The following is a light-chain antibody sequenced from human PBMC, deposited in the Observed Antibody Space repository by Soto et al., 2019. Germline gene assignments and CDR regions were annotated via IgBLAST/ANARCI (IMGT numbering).Light chain of an antibody. V-gene: IGLV2-11*01. CDR1: SSDVGGYNY. CDR2: DVS. Sequence: QSVLTQPRSVSGSPGQSVTISCTGTSSDVGGYNYVSWYQQHPGKAPKLMIYDVSKRPSGVPDRFSGSKSGNTASLTISGIRSEDEADYNCAAWDESLSGWVFGGGTKVTV. J-gene: IGLJ3*02. CDR3: AAWDESLSGWV.